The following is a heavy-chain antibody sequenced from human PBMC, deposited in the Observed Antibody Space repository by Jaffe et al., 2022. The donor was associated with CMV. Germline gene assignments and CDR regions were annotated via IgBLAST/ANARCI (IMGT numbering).Heavy chain of an antibody. CDR3: TRDWGGYSDY. V-gene: IGHV3-49*04. CDR2: IRSKAYGGTT. CDR1: GFTFGDYA. J-gene: IGHJ4*02. Sequence: EVQLVESGGGLVQPGRSLRLSCTASGFTFGDYAMSWVRQAPGKGLEWVGFIRSKAYGGTTEYAASVKGRFTISRDDSKSIAYLQMNSLKTEDTAVYYCTRDWGGYSDYWGQGTLVTVSS. D-gene: IGHD3-3*01.